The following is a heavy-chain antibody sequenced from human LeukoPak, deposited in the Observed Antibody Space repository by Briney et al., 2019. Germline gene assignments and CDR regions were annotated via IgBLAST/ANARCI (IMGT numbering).Heavy chain of an antibody. CDR3: ARVRTFLRFLDAFDP. J-gene: IGHJ5*02. D-gene: IGHD3-3*01. V-gene: IGHV3-21*01. CDR1: GFTFSSYS. Sequence: GGSLRLSCAASGFTFSSYSMNWVRQAPGKGLEWVSSISSSSSYIYYADSVKGRFAISRDNAKNSLYLQMNSLRAEDTAVYYCARVRTFLRFLDAFDPWGQGTQVTVAS. CDR2: ISSSSSYI.